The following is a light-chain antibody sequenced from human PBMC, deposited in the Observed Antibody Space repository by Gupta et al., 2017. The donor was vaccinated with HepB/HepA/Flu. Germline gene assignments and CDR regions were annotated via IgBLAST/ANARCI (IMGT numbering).Light chain of an antibody. Sequence: SSELTQPLSVSVALGQTARITCGGNNIGSKNVHWYQQKPGQAPVLVIYRDSNRPSEIPERFSGSNSGNTATLTISRAQAGDEADYYWQVWDITTAHVVFGGGTNLTVL. CDR2: RDS. CDR1: NIGSKN. J-gene: IGLJ2*01. V-gene: IGLV3-9*01. CDR3: QVWDITTAHVV.